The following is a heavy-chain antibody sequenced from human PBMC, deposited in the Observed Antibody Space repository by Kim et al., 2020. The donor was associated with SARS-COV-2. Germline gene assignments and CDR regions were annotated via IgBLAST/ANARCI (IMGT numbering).Heavy chain of an antibody. Sequence: KGRFTIPRENAKNSLYLQMNSLRAGDTAVYYCARGPYCSGGSCSPFFDYWGQGTLVTVSS. V-gene: IGHV3-13*01. J-gene: IGHJ4*02. CDR3: ARGPYCSGGSCSPFFDY. D-gene: IGHD2-15*01.